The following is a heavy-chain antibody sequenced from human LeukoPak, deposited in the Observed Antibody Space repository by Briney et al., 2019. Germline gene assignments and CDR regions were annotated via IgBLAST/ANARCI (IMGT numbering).Heavy chain of an antibody. V-gene: IGHV5-51*01. Sequence: GESLKISCKGSGYRFTSYWIGWVRQMPGKGLEWMGIIYPGDSDTRYSPSFQGQVTISADKSISTAYLQWSSLKASDTAMYYCARHGYGYCSSTSCYKYMDVWGKGTTVTVSS. D-gene: IGHD2-2*02. CDR3: ARHGYGYCSSTSCYKYMDV. CDR2: IYPGDSDT. J-gene: IGHJ6*03. CDR1: GYRFTSYW.